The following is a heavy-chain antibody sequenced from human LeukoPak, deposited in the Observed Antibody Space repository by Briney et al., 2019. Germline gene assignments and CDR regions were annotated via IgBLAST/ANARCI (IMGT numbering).Heavy chain of an antibody. D-gene: IGHD3-16*02. J-gene: IGHJ4*02. Sequence: ASVKVSCEASGYGFTGYYIHWVRHAPGQGLEWVGWIDPNSGDARYRQSFQDRVTLTRDISIRTAYMELTRLKSDDTATYYCAIPQRIAISGTSLDIWGQGSLVIVSS. V-gene: IGHV1-2*02. CDR1: GYGFTGYY. CDR2: IDPNSGDA. CDR3: AIPQRIAISGTSLDI.